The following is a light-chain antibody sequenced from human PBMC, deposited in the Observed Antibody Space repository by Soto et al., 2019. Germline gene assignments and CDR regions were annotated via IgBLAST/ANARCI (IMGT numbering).Light chain of an antibody. J-gene: IGLJ3*02. Sequence: QSVLTQPPSASGTPGQRVTISCSGSSSNIGRNTVNWYQQFPGTAPKLLIYGNNQRPSGVPDRFYGSKSGTSASLAICGLQSEDEADYYCAAWDDSLSGPVFGGGTKVTVL. CDR1: SSNIGRNT. CDR3: AAWDDSLSGPV. CDR2: GNN. V-gene: IGLV1-44*01.